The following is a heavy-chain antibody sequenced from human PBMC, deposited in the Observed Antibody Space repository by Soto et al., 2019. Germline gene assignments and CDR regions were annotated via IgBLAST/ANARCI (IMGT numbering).Heavy chain of an antibody. D-gene: IGHD2-2*01. Sequence: GGSLRLSCAASGFSFSNYSMNWVRQAPGKGLEWVSYISSSSSYIYYADSVKGRFTISRDNAKNSLYLQMNSLRAEDTAVYYCAREEIVVVPAATSNYYYYYMDVWGKGTTVTVSS. J-gene: IGHJ6*03. CDR2: ISSSSSYI. CDR1: GFSFSNYS. V-gene: IGHV3-21*05. CDR3: AREEIVVVPAATSNYYYYYMDV.